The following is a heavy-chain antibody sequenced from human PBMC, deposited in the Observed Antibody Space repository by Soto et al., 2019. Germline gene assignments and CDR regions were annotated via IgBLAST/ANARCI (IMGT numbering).Heavy chain of an antibody. D-gene: IGHD2-2*01. Sequence: QVQLVQSGAEVKKPGSSVKVSCKASGGTFSSYTISWVRQAPGQGLEWMGRIIPILGIANYAQKFQGRVTITPDKSASTAYMELSSLRSEDTAGYYCARGRGSCSSASCYLPFDYWGQGTLVTVSS. CDR2: IIPILGIA. CDR1: GGTFSSYT. J-gene: IGHJ4*02. V-gene: IGHV1-69*02. CDR3: ARGRGSCSSASCYLPFDY.